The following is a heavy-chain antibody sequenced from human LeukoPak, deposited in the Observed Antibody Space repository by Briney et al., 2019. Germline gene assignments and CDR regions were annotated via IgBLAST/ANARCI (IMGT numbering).Heavy chain of an antibody. D-gene: IGHD5-24*01. CDR3: AKAQRDGYNYAYYYYYMDV. J-gene: IGHJ6*03. CDR2: IWYDGSDK. V-gene: IGHV3-33*06. Sequence: GTSLRLSCAASGFTFSNYVIHWVRQAPGIGLEWVAVIWYDGSDKYYADSVKGRFTISRDNSKNTLYLQMNSLRAEDTAVYYCAKAQRDGYNYAYYYYYMDVWGEGTTVTVSS. CDR1: GFTFSNYV.